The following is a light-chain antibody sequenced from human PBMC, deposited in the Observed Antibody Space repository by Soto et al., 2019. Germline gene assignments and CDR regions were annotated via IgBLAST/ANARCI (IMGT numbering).Light chain of an antibody. CDR3: SSYTTSSTYV. CDR2: DVA. Sequence: QSVLTQPASVXGSPGQPITISCTGTSTDVGRYNYVSWYQQHLGKAPKLMIYDVANRPSGVSNRFSGSKSGITASLTISGLQAEDEADYYCSSYTTSSTYVFGTGTKVTVL. CDR1: STDVGRYNY. J-gene: IGLJ1*01. V-gene: IGLV2-14*01.